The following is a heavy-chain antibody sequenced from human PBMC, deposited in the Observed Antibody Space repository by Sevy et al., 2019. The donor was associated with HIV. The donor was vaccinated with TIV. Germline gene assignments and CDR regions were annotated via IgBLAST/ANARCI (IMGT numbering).Heavy chain of an antibody. Sequence: SETLSLTCTVSGGSISSLYWNWIRQPPGKGLEWIANINYNGHINYNPSLKSRVTLSLDKSKNQFSLRLSSVTAADTAIWYCAGENAWGRGYSWGQGTLVTVSS. CDR3: AGENAWGRGYS. CDR2: INYNGHI. J-gene: IGHJ4*02. D-gene: IGHD1-26*01. V-gene: IGHV4-59*08. CDR1: GGSISSLY.